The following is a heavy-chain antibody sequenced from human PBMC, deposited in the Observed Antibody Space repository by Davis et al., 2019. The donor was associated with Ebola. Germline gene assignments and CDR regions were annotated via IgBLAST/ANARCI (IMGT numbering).Heavy chain of an antibody. Sequence: GGSLRLSCATSGFTFSTYWMSWVRQAPGKGLEWVANIKTDGSDAHYVDSVKGRFTMSRDNAKNSLYLQLDRLRDDDTAVYYCARWGLRGNYDSWSGSDYYLDYWGQGTLVTVSS. V-gene: IGHV3-7*01. D-gene: IGHD3-3*01. CDR1: GFTFSTYW. CDR3: ARWGLRGNYDSWSGSDYYLDY. CDR2: IKTDGSDA. J-gene: IGHJ4*02.